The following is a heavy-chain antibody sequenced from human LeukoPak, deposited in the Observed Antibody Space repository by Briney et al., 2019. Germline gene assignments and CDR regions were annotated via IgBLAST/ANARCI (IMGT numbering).Heavy chain of an antibody. Sequence: GGSLRLSCAASGFTFSNYWMSWVRQAPGKGLEWVANIKQDGSAKYSVDSVKGRFTIFRDNAKNSLYLQMNSLRAEDTAVYYCATESSWYGGYYFDYWGQGTLVTVSS. D-gene: IGHD6-13*01. J-gene: IGHJ4*02. CDR1: GFTFSNYW. CDR2: IKQDGSAK. V-gene: IGHV3-7*04. CDR3: ATESSWYGGYYFDY.